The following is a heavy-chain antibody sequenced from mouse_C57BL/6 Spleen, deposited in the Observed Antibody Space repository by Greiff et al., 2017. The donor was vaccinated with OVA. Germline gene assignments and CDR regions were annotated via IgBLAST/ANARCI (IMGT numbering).Heavy chain of an antibody. J-gene: IGHJ2*01. V-gene: IGHV14-3*01. CDR3: ARSRYYDSSLFCY. CDR1: GFNIKNTS. D-gene: IGHD1-1*01. Sequence: VQLKESVAELVRPGASVKLSCTASGFNIKNTSMHWVKQRPEQGLEWIGRIDPSNGNTKYAPKFQGKATITADTSSNTAYLQLSSLTSEYSAIYYVARSRYYDSSLFCYWGQGTTLTVSS. CDR2: IDPSNGNT.